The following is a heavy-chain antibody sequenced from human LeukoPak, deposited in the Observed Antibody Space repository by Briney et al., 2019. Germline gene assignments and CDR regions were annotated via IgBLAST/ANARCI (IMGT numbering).Heavy chain of an antibody. V-gene: IGHV3-74*01. Sequence: GGSLRLSCAASGFTFTNYAMSWVRQAPGKGLVWVSRINTDARRTDYAASVQGRFTISRDNAKNTLYLQMNSLRPDDTAVYYCVREVEVVPATVGAYYYYYMDVWGKGTTVTVSS. D-gene: IGHD2-2*01. CDR1: GFTFTNYA. CDR2: INTDARRT. CDR3: VREVEVVPATVGAYYYYYMDV. J-gene: IGHJ6*03.